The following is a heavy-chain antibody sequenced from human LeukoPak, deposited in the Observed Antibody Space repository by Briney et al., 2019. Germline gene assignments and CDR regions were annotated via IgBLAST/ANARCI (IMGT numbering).Heavy chain of an antibody. CDR2: ISSSSSTI. Sequence: GGSLRLSCAASGFTFSSYSMNWVRQAPGKGLEWVSYISSSSSTIYYADSVKGRFTISRDNAKNSLYLQMNSLRAEDTAVYYCAREQPDPRITIFGALGYWGQGTLVTVSS. CDR1: GFTFSSYS. D-gene: IGHD3-3*01. V-gene: IGHV3-48*01. J-gene: IGHJ4*02. CDR3: AREQPDPRITIFGALGY.